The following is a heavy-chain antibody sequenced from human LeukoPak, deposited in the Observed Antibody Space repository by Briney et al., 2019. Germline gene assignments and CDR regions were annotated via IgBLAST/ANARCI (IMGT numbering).Heavy chain of an antibody. CDR1: GYTXTSYG. Sequence: ASVKVSCKASGYTXTSYGISWVRQAPGQGLEWMGWISAYNGNTNYAQKLQGRVTMTTDTSTSTAYMELRSLRSDDTAVYYCARDPEYCSSTSCYYYYYYGMDVWGQGTTVTVSS. J-gene: IGHJ6*02. D-gene: IGHD2-2*01. CDR2: ISAYNGNT. V-gene: IGHV1-18*01. CDR3: ARDPEYCSSTSCYYYYYYGMDV.